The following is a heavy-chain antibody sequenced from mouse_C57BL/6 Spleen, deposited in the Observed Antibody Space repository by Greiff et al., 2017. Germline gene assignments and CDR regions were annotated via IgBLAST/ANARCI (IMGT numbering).Heavy chain of an antibody. Sequence: QVTLKVCGPGILQPSQTLSLTCSFSGISLSTFGMGVGWIRQPSGKGLEWLAHIWWDDDTYYNPALESRLTISKDTSKNQVFLKIANVNTADTATYYCARISNYEVGAMDYWGQGTSVTVSS. CDR1: GISLSTFGMG. CDR2: IWWDDDT. CDR3: ARISNYEVGAMDY. J-gene: IGHJ4*01. D-gene: IGHD2-5*01. V-gene: IGHV8-8*01.